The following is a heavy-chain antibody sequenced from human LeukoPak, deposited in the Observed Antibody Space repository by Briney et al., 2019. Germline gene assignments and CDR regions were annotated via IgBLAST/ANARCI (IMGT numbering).Heavy chain of an antibody. CDR1: GFIFGSHW. Sequence: GGSLRLSCAASGFIFGSHWMTWVRQAPGKGLEWVANINKDGVDKYYVDSVKGRFTISRDNSKNTLYLQMNSLRAEDTAVYYCASPGTYSGGYRSSFFQHWGQGTLVTVSS. J-gene: IGHJ1*01. V-gene: IGHV3-7*03. CDR2: INKDGVDK. CDR3: ASPGTYSGGYRSSFFQH. D-gene: IGHD1-26*01.